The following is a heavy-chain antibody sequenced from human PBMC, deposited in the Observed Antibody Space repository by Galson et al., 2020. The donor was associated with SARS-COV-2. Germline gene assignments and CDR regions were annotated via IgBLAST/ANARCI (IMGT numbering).Heavy chain of an antibody. V-gene: IGHV2-5*01. J-gene: IGHJ4*02. D-gene: IGHD3-9*01. CDR1: GFSLTTDGMG. Sequence: SGPTLVKPTQTLTLTCTFSGFSLTTDGMGVAWIRQAPGEALEWLAVIYWNNDKTYSPSLERRLTIPKDTSKDQVVLTMTNMGPEDTATYYCAQSRSYDILSGYYKVSPFDYWGPGTLVAVSS. CDR3: AQSRSYDILSGYYKVSPFDY. CDR2: IYWNNDK.